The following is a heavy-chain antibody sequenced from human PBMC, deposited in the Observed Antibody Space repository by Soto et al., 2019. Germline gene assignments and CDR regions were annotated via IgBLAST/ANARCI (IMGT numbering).Heavy chain of an antibody. D-gene: IGHD3-3*01. J-gene: IGHJ4*02. CDR3: ARGGYDFGAEDY. CDR1: GFTFDAFW. Sequence: VQLVESGGTLVQPGESLRLSFTVSGFTFDAFWMTWVRQAPGKGLEWVANIKQDGSKQYYVDSVKGRFTISRHNATSSLYLQMNSLRVEDTAVYYCARGGYDFGAEDYWGQGTLVTVSS. CDR2: IKQDGSKQ. V-gene: IGHV3-7*01.